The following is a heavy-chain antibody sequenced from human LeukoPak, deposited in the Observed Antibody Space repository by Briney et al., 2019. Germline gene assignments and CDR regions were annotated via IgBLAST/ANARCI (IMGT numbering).Heavy chain of an antibody. D-gene: IGHD2-15*01. CDR2: ISSNGGST. J-gene: IGHJ5*02. CDR1: GFTFSSYA. Sequence: GGSLRLSCPASGFTFSSYAMHWVRQAPGKGLEYVSAISSNGGSTYYADSVKGRFTISRDNSKNTLYLQMSSLRAEDTVVYYCVKGAPSYCSGGSCYRWFDPWGQGTLVTVSS. CDR3: VKGAPSYCSGGSCYRWFDP. V-gene: IGHV3-64D*06.